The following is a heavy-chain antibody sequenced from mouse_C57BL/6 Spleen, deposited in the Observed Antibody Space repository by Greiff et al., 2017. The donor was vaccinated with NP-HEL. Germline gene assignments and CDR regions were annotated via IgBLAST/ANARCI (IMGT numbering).Heavy chain of an antibody. J-gene: IGHJ2*01. V-gene: IGHV8-12*01. CDR1: GFSLSTSGMG. CDR3: ARVDYEYYFDY. D-gene: IGHD2-4*01. CDR2: IYWDDDK. Sequence: QVTLKESGPGILQSSQTLSLTCSFSGFSLSTSGMGVSWIRQPSGKGLEWLAHIYWDDDKRYNPSLKSRLTISKDTSRNQVSLKITSVDTADTATYYCARVDYEYYFDYWGQGTTLTVSS.